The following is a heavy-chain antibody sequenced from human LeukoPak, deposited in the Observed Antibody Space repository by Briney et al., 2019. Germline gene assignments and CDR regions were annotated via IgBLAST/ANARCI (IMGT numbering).Heavy chain of an antibody. D-gene: IGHD6-13*01. CDR2: IWFDGSNK. CDR3: ARELNMAAAGIYYMDV. V-gene: IGHV3-33*01. Sequence: GRSLRLSCAASGFTFSVYGMHWVRQAPGKGLEWVAVIWFDGSNKYYEDSVKGRFTISRDNSKNTLYLQMNSLRAEDTAVYYCARELNMAAAGIYYMDVWGKGTTVTVSS. J-gene: IGHJ6*03. CDR1: GFTFSVYG.